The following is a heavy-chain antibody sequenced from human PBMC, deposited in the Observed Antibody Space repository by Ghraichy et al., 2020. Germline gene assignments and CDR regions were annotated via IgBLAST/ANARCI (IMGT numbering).Heavy chain of an antibody. V-gene: IGHV4-59*01. J-gene: IGHJ2*01. CDR3: ARAERIAVAGRMLGNWYFDL. Sequence: SETLSLTCTVSGGSISSFYWSWIRQPPGKGLEWIGYIYSSESTDYNPSLKSRVTISVDTSKNQFSLKLNSVTAADTAVYYCARAERIAVAGRMLGNWYFDLWGRGTLVTVSS. D-gene: IGHD6-19*01. CDR2: IYSSEST. CDR1: GGSISSFY.